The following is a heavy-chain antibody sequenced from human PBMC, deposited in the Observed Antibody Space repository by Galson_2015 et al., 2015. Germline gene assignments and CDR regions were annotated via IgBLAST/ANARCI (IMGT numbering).Heavy chain of an antibody. V-gene: IGHV4-61*02. CDR2: IYTTGST. Sequence: TLSLTCTVSGGSISSGSYYWSWFRQPAGKGLEWIGRIYTTGSTNYNPSLKSRVTISVDTSKNQFSLKLNSVTAADTAVYYCVRGGNTSGRYYFDYWGQGTLVTVSS. CDR3: VRGGNTSGRYYFDY. J-gene: IGHJ4*02. CDR1: GGSISSGSYY. D-gene: IGHD6-19*01.